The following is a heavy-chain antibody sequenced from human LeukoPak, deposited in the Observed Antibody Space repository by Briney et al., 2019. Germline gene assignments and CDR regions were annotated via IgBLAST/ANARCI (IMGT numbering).Heavy chain of an antibody. J-gene: IGHJ1*01. CDR1: GFTFSSHW. Sequence: GGSLRLSCEASGFTFSSHWMHWVRQAPGKGLFWVSYISFDGSVTSYADSVKGRFTVSRDNSKNMLFLQMDSLRADDTAIYYCTRDGQFYDSGNFHSDLDSWGKGTLVTVS. CDR3: TRDGQFYDSGNFHSDLDS. V-gene: IGHV3-74*01. D-gene: IGHD3-10*01. CDR2: ISFDGSVT.